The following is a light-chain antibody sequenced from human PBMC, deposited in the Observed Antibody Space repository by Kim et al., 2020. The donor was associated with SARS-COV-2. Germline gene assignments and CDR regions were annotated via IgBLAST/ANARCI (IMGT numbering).Light chain of an antibody. CDR3: QQYWVYPVT. CDR2: AAS. J-gene: IGKJ2*01. CDR1: QDIKNA. V-gene: IGKV1-16*02. Sequence: SASVGDRVTITCRASQDIKNALTWFRQTPGKAPESLIYAASSLRSGVPSKFSGSGSGTDFTLTISSLQPEDFATYYCQQYWVYPVTFGQGTKLEI.